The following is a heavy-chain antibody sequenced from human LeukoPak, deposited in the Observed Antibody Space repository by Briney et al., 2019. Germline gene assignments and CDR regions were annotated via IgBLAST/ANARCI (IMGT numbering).Heavy chain of an antibody. V-gene: IGHV4-59*01. CDR3: ARVFTNDYGDPNWFDP. Sequence: SETLSLTCTVSGASISSYYWSWIRQPPGKGLEWIGYIYYSGSTNYNPSLKSRVTISVDTSKNQFSLKLSSVTAADTAVYYCARVFTNDYGDPNWFDPWGQGTLVTVSS. CDR2: IYYSGST. D-gene: IGHD4-17*01. J-gene: IGHJ5*02. CDR1: GASISSYY.